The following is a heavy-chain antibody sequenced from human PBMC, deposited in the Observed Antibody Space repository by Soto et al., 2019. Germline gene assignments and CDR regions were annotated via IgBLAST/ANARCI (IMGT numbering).Heavy chain of an antibody. CDR3: AWGRWLQFVAGYFEY. CDR1: GFTFGTYA. CDR2: ISYDGINK. V-gene: IGHV3-30*14. J-gene: IGHJ4*02. Sequence: QVQLVESGGGVVQPGRSLRLSCAASGFTFGTYAMHWVRQAPGMGLEWVAVISYDGINKHYADSVKGRFTISRDSSKNTLSLEMDSLRGEDTAVYYCAWGRWLQFVAGYFEYWGQGTLVTVSS. D-gene: IGHD5-12*01.